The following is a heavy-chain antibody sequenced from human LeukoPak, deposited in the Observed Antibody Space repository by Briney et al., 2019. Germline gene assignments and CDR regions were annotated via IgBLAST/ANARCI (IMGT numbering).Heavy chain of an antibody. Sequence: ASVKVSCKASGGTFSSYAINWVRQAPGQGLEWMGRIIPILGIANYAQKFQGRVTITADKSTSTAYMELSSLRSEDTAVYYCAGETRPEPDAFDIWGQGTMVTVSS. CDR3: AGETRPEPDAFDI. CDR1: GGTFSSYA. V-gene: IGHV1-69*04. CDR2: IIPILGIA. J-gene: IGHJ3*02. D-gene: IGHD1-14*01.